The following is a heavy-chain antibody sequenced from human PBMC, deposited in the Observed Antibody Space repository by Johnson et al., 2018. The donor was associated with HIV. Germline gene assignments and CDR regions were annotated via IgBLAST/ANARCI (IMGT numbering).Heavy chain of an antibody. CDR3: ARDRARDALDV. J-gene: IGHJ3*01. Sequence: VQLVESGGGLVKPGGSLRLSCAASGFTFSNAWMSWVRQAPGKGLEWVTVIYSGGSTYYADSVKGRFTISRDNSKNTLYLQMNSLRAEDTAVYYCARDRARDALDVWGQGTMVTVSS. V-gene: IGHV3-66*01. CDR1: GFTFSNAW. CDR2: IYSGGST.